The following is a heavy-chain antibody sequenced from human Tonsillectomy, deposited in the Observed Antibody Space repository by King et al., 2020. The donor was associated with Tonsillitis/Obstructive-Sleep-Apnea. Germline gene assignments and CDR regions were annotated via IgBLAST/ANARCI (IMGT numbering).Heavy chain of an antibody. Sequence: QLPEAGPGLVKPSENLSLPCTVSGGSISSSSYYWGWIRQPPGTGLEWIGRIYYSGSTYYNPSLKSRVTISVDTSKNQFSLNLSSVTAADTAVYYCARGYYYMDVWGKGTSVTVSS. CDR3: ARGYYYMDV. CDR1: GGSISSSSYY. J-gene: IGHJ6*03. V-gene: IGHV4-39*01. CDR2: IYYSGST.